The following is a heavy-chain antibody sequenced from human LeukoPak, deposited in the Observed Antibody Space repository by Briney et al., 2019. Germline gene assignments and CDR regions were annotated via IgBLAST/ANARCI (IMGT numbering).Heavy chain of an antibody. V-gene: IGHV3-66*01. CDR2: IYSGGST. J-gene: IGHJ5*02. CDR1: GFTVSSNY. CDR3: ARGFDYCDSSGREGNWFDP. Sequence: GGSLRLSCAASGFTVSSNYMSWVRQAPGKGLEWVSVIYSGGSTYYADSVKGRFTISRDNSKNTLYLQMNSLRAEDTAVYYCARGFDYCDSSGREGNWFDPWGQGTLVTVSS. D-gene: IGHD3-22*01.